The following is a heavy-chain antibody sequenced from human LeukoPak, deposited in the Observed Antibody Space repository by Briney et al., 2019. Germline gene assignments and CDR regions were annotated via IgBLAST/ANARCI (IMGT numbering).Heavy chain of an antibody. CDR3: ARGLSSGWSLDAFDI. CDR2: INPTGGGT. CDR1: GYTFTNYF. D-gene: IGHD6-19*01. Sequence: ASVTVSCTASGYTFTNYFMHWVRQVPGQGLEWMGVINPTGGGTTYAQRVQGRVTMTRDTSTSTVHMELSSLRSEDTAVYYCARGLSSGWSLDAFDIWGQGTMVTVSS. J-gene: IGHJ3*02. V-gene: IGHV1-46*01.